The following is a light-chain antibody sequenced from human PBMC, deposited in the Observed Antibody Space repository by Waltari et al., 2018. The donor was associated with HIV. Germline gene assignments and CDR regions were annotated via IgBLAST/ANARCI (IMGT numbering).Light chain of an antibody. CDR2: EVS. CDR3: SSYTSSSTYV. CDR1: SSDVGGYNY. Sequence: QSALTQPASVSGSPGQSITISCTGTSSDVGGYNYVSWYQQHPGKAPKLMIYEVSHRPSGVPNRFSGSKSGNTASLTISGLQAEDEADYYCSSYTSSSTYVFGPGTKVTVI. V-gene: IGLV2-14*01. J-gene: IGLJ1*01.